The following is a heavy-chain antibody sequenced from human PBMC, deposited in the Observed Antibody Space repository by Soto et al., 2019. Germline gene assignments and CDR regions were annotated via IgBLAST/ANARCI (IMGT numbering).Heavy chain of an antibody. CDR2: FDPEDGET. J-gene: IGHJ4*02. CDR3: AARPMIRRGYSGYDSLDY. CDR1: GYTLTELS. D-gene: IGHD5-12*01. Sequence: ASVKVSCKVSGYTLTELSMHWVRQAPGKGLEWMGGFDPEDGETIYAQKFQGRVTMTEDTSTDTAYLELSSLRSEDTAVYYFAARPMIRRGYSGYDSLDYWGQGTLVTVSS. V-gene: IGHV1-24*01.